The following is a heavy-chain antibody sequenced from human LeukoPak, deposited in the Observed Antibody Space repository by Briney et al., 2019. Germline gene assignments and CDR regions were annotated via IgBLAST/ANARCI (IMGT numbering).Heavy chain of an antibody. V-gene: IGHV4-34*01. CDR2: INHSGST. D-gene: IGHD2-8*01. CDR3: ARARTLGYCTNGVCLRAYYYYYMDV. CDR1: GGSFSGNY. J-gene: IGHJ6*03. Sequence: PSETLSLTCAVYGGSFSGNYWSWIRQPPGKGLEWIGEINHSGSTNYNPSLKSRVTISVDTSKNQFSLKLSSVTAADTAVYYCARARTLGYCTNGVCLRAYYYYYMDVWGKGTTVTVSS.